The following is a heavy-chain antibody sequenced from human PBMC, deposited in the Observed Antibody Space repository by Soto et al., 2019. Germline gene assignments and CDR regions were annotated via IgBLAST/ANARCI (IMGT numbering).Heavy chain of an antibody. CDR3: SRVDP. J-gene: IGHJ5*02. CDR2: TRSRVNSFST. V-gene: IGHV3-72*01. CDR1: PGSECSFSDQY. Sequence: GLSLRLSGAVSPGSECSFSDQYMDWGRQAPGKGLEWVGRTRSRVNSFSTAYAASVQGRFTISRDDSRNPVYLQMHSLQTDDTALYDCSRVDP.